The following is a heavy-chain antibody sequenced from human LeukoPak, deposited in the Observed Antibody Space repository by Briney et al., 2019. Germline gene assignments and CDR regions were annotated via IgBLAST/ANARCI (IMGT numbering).Heavy chain of an antibody. D-gene: IGHD2-21*01. V-gene: IGHV4-59*01. CDR1: GGSISSYY. Sequence: SETLSLTCTVSGGSISSYYWSWIRQPPGKGLEWIGYIYYSGSTNYNPSLKSRVTISVDTSKNQFSLKLSSMTAADTAVYYCAASRFCGGDCYSLYYYYYYMDVWGKGTTVTVSS. CDR2: IYYSGST. CDR3: AASRFCGGDCYSLYYYYYYMDV. J-gene: IGHJ6*03.